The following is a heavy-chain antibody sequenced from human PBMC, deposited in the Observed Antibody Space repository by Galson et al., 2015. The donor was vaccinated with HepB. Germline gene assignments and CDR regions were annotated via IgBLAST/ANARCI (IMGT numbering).Heavy chain of an antibody. Sequence: QSGAEVKKPGESLKISCKGSGYSFTSYWIGWVRQMPGKGLEWMGIIYPGDSDTRYSPSFQGQVTISADKSISTAFLQWSSLKASDTAMYYCARGGSRGSPHYYYYGMDVWGQGTTVTVSS. V-gene: IGHV5-51*01. CDR2: IYPGDSDT. CDR3: ARGGSRGSPHYYYYGMDV. J-gene: IGHJ6*02. CDR1: GYSFTSYW. D-gene: IGHD2-15*01.